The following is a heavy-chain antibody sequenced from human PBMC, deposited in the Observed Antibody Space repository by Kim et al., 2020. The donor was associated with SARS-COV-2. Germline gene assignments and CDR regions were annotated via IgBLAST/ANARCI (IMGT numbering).Heavy chain of an antibody. J-gene: IGHJ6*02. CDR2: ISAYNGNT. V-gene: IGHV1-18*01. CDR3: AGNSGKSIVGATAAYYYYYGMDV. CDR1: GYTFTSYG. Sequence: ASVKVSCKASGYTFTSYGISWVRQAPGQGLEWMGWISAYNGNTNYAQKLQGRVTMTTDTSTSTAYMELRSLRSDDTAVYYCAGNSGKSIVGATAAYYYYYGMDVWGQGTTVTVSS. D-gene: IGHD1-26*01.